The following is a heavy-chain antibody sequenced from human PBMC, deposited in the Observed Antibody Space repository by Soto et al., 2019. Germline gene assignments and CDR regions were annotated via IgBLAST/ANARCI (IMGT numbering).Heavy chain of an antibody. CDR1: GGSFSGYY. Sequence: SETLSLTCAVYGGSFSGYYWSWIRQPPGKGLEWIGEINHSGSTNYNPSLKSRVTISVDTSKNQFSLKLSSVTAADTAVYYCASSGYDSSGYYSRPFDYWGQGTLVNVSS. V-gene: IGHV4-34*01. D-gene: IGHD3-22*01. CDR3: ASSGYDSSGYYSRPFDY. CDR2: INHSGST. J-gene: IGHJ4*02.